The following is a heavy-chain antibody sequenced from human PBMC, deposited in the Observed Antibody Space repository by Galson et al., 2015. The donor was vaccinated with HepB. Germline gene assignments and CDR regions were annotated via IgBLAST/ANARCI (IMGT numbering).Heavy chain of an antibody. J-gene: IGHJ4*02. CDR3: ARGDYSSSSEGQYFDY. D-gene: IGHD6-6*01. CDR2: ISYDGSNK. Sequence: AMHWVRQAPGKGLEWVAVISYDGSNKYYADSVKGRFTISRDNSKNTLYLQMNSLRAEDTAVYYCARGDYSSSSEGQYFDYWGQGTLVTVSS. V-gene: IGHV3-30-3*01. CDR1: A.